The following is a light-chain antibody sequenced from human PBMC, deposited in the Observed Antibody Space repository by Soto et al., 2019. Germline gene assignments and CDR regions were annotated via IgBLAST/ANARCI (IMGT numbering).Light chain of an antibody. CDR3: STWDDSLNGPI. J-gene: IGLJ2*01. V-gene: IGLV1-44*01. CDR2: VNN. CDR1: SSNIGRNT. Sequence: QPVLTQPPSASGTPGQRVTISCSGSSSNIGRNTVNWYQQLPGTAPKLLIYVNNHRPSGVPDRFSGSKSGTSASLAISGLQSEDEADYYCSTWDDSLNGPIFGGGTKLTVL.